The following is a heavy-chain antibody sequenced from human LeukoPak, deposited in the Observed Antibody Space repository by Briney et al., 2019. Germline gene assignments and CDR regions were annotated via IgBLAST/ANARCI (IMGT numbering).Heavy chain of an antibody. CDR1: GGSISSGSYY. J-gene: IGHJ5*02. D-gene: IGHD3-3*01. Sequence: SETLSLTCTVSGGSISSGSYYWGWIRQPAGRGLEWVGRIYTSGSTNYNPSLKSRVTISVDTSKNQFSVKLSSVTAADTAVYYCARENDFWSGYYTVGAWFDPWGQGTLVTVSS. CDR3: ARENDFWSGYYTVGAWFDP. V-gene: IGHV4-61*02. CDR2: IYTSGST.